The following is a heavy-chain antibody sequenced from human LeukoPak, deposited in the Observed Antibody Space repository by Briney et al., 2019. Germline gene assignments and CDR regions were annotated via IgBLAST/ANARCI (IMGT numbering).Heavy chain of an antibody. CDR2: ISGSGGST. D-gene: IGHD5-12*01. CDR3: AKDKKGGGYEFDY. J-gene: IGHJ4*02. CDR1: GFTFSSYA. Sequence: PGGSLRLSCAASGFTFSSYAMSWVRQAPGKGLEWVSAISGSGGSTYYADSVKGRFTISRDNSKNTLYLEMNSLRAEDTAVYYCAKDKKGGGYEFDYWGQGTLVTVSS. V-gene: IGHV3-23*01.